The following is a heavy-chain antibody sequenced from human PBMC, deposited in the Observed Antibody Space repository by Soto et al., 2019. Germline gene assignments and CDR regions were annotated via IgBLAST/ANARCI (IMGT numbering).Heavy chain of an antibody. D-gene: IGHD3-9*01. CDR3: AFDQVRQRDTRLYSGLDI. V-gene: IGHV3-23*01. CDR2: ISGSGGST. Sequence: GKGREWVSAISGSGGSTYYADSVKGRFTISRDNSKNTLYLQMNSLRAEDTAIYYCAFDQVRQRDTRLYSGLDIRAEGT. J-gene: IGHJ6*02.